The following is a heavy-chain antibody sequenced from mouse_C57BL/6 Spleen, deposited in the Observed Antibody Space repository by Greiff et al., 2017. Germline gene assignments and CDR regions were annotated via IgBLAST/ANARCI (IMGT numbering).Heavy chain of an antibody. CDR1: GYAFSSYW. J-gene: IGHJ2*01. Sequence: VKLQESGAELVKPGASVKISCKASGYAFSSYWMNWVKQRPGKGLEWIGQIYPGDGDTNYNGKFKGKATLTADKSSSTAYMQLSSLTSEDSAVYFCARDYYGSSSDYFDYWGQGTTLTVSS. CDR2: IYPGDGDT. CDR3: ARDYYGSSSDYFDY. V-gene: IGHV1-80*01. D-gene: IGHD1-1*01.